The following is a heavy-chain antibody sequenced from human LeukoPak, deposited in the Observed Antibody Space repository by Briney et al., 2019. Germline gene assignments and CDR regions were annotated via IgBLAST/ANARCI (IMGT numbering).Heavy chain of an antibody. J-gene: IGHJ4*02. CDR2: ISASGGTT. CDR3: AKDRDGGTNTRAKGFDY. Sequence: GGSLRLSCAASGLTFSSFAMSWVRQAPGKGLEWVSAISASGGTTYSADSVRGRFTISRDNSKSTLYLQVNSLRVEDTAVYYCAKDRDGGTNTRAKGFDYWGQGTLVTVSS. D-gene: IGHD1-7*01. V-gene: IGHV3-23*01. CDR1: GLTFSSFA.